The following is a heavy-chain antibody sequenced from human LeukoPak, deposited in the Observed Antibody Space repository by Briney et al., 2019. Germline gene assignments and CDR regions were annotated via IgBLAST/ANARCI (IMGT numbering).Heavy chain of an antibody. V-gene: IGHV4-34*01. J-gene: IGHJ4*02. Sequence: SETLSLTCAVYGGSFSSYYWTWIRQPPGKGLEWIGEINYSGSTKYSPSLKSRVTISVDTSKNQFSLKLNSVTAADTAVYYCARTGYYDFWSGYPRDYWGQGTLVTVSS. CDR3: ARTGYYDFWSGYPRDY. CDR1: GGSFSSYY. D-gene: IGHD3-3*01. CDR2: INYSGST.